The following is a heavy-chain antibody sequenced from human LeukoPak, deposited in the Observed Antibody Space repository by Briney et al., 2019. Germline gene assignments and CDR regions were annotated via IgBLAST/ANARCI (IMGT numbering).Heavy chain of an antibody. J-gene: IGHJ5*02. V-gene: IGHV4-61*02. CDR1: GGSISSGSYY. CDR2: IYTSGST. Sequence: SQTLSLTRTVSGGSISSGSYYWSWIRQPAGKGLEWIGRIYTSGSTNYNPSLKSRVTISVDTSKNQFSLKLSSVTAADTAVYYCARDVGDGYHWFDPWGQGTLVTVSS. CDR3: ARDVGDGYHWFDP. D-gene: IGHD5-24*01.